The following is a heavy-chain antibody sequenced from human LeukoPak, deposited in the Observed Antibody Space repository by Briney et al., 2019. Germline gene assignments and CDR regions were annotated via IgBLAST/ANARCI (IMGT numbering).Heavy chain of an antibody. CDR1: GFTFSDYY. J-gene: IGHJ5*02. CDR3: ARYGGSTTQHNWFDP. CDR2: ISSSGSTI. Sequence: GGSRRLSCAASGFTFSDYYMSWIRQAPGKGLEWVSYISSSGSTIYYADSAKGRFTISRDNSKGTLYLQMDSLRAEDTAVYYCARYGGSTTQHNWFDPWGQGTLVTVSS. V-gene: IGHV3-11*04. D-gene: IGHD2-2*01.